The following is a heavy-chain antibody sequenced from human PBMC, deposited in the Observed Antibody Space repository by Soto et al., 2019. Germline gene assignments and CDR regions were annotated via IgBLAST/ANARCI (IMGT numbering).Heavy chain of an antibody. D-gene: IGHD2-2*01. CDR3: ARSKDCSSTNCYLPFDF. J-gene: IGHJ4*02. Sequence: QVQLVESGGGVVQPGRSLRLPCVASGFTFSSSAMHWVRQAPGKGLDWVAIISYDGTNKDYAESVKGRFTVSRDNSKNTLYLQFSSLRAEDTAVYYCARSKDCSSTNCYLPFDFWGQGTLVTVSS. V-gene: IGHV3-30-3*01. CDR2: ISYDGTNK. CDR1: GFTFSSSA.